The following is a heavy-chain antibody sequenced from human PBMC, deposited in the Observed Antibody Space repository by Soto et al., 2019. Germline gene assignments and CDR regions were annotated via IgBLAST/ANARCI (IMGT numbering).Heavy chain of an antibody. D-gene: IGHD3-3*01. CDR1: GDTFSSYA. V-gene: IGHV1-69*13. CDR3: ARDPRDFTIFRVVPYYYYGMDV. CDR2: IIPIFGTA. Sequence: GASVKGSCKASGDTFSSYAISWVRQAPGQGLEWMGGIIPIFGTANYAQKFQGRVTITADESTSTAYMELSSLRSEDTAVYYCARDPRDFTIFRVVPYYYYGMDVWGQGTTVTVSS. J-gene: IGHJ6*02.